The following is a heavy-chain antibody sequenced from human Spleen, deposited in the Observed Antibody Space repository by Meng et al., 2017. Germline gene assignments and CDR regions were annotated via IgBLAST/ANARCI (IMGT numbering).Heavy chain of an antibody. CDR2: ISRSGDTI. Sequence: GESLKISCAASGFTFSDYYMNWIRQAPGKGLEWVSYISRSGDTIYYADSVKGRFTISRDYAKNSLYLQMNSLRAEDTAVYYCARSGVGGHLWKADDYWGQGTLVTVSS. J-gene: IGHJ4*02. V-gene: IGHV3-11*04. CDR1: GFTFSDYY. D-gene: IGHD5-18*01. CDR3: ARSGVGGHLWKADDY.